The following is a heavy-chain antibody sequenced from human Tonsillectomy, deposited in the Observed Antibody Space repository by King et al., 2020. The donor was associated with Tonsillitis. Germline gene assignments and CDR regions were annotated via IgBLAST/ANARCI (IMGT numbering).Heavy chain of an antibody. V-gene: IGHV3-30*03. CDR1: SFTFSSYA. CDR3: ARRAGPGRPSMPLDC. CDR2: ISYDETNK. Sequence: QLVQSGGGVVQPGGSLRLSCAASSFTFSSYAMHWVRPAPGKGLEWLAVISYDETNKYYADSVKGRFTIARDNSKNTLYLQMNSLRTEDTGVYYCARRAGPGRPSMPLDCWGQGTLVTVSS. J-gene: IGHJ4*02. D-gene: IGHD2-2*01.